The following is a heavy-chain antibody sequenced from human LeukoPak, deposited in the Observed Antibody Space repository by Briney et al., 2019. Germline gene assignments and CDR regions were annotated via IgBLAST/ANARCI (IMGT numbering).Heavy chain of an antibody. CDR2: IRSKIYGEKT. Sequence: GGSLRLSCTGSKFTFGDYALSWFRQAPGKGLEWVGLIRSKIYGEKTDYVASVKGRFSISRDDSKSIAYLQMNSLKTEDTAVYYCTRGLAAVLWYYFDYWGQGTLVSVSS. V-gene: IGHV3-49*03. D-gene: IGHD6-25*01. J-gene: IGHJ4*02. CDR3: TRGLAAVLWYYFDY. CDR1: KFTFGDYA.